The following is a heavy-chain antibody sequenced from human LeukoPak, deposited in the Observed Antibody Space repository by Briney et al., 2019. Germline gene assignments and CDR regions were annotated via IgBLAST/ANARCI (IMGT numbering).Heavy chain of an antibody. D-gene: IGHD3-16*02. CDR1: GGTFSSYA. V-gene: IGHV1-69*13. CDR3: AQEGYVWGSYRQFDY. CDR2: IIPIFGTA. Sequence: SVEVSCKASGGTFSSYAISWVRQAPGQGLEWMGGIIPIFGTANYAQKFQGRVSITADESTSTAYMELSSLRSEDTAVYYCAQEGYVWGSYRQFDYWGQGTLVTVSS. J-gene: IGHJ4*02.